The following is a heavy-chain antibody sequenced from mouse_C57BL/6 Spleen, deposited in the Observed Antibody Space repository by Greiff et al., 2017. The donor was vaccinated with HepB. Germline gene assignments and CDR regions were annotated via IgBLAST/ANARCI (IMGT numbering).Heavy chain of an antibody. CDR3: ARGGRTVDY. D-gene: IGHD3-3*01. Sequence: QVQLKQSGAELVKPGASVKMSCKASGYTFTSYWITWVKQRPGQGLEWIGDIYPGSGSTNYNEKFKSKATLTVDTSSSTAYMQLSSLTSEDSAVYYCARGGRTVDYWGQGTTLTVSS. CDR2: IYPGSGST. CDR1: GYTFTSYW. V-gene: IGHV1-55*01. J-gene: IGHJ2*01.